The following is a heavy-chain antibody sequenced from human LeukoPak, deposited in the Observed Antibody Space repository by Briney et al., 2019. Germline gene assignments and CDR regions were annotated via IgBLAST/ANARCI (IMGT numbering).Heavy chain of an antibody. Sequence: SETLSLTCTVSGGSISSGGYYWSWIRQHPGKGLEWIGYIYYSGSTYYNPSLKSRVTISVDTSKNQFSLKLSSVTAADTAVYYCARDFFSVWELSSSYYYYMDVWGKGTTVTVSS. D-gene: IGHD1-26*01. J-gene: IGHJ6*03. CDR1: GGSISSGGYY. V-gene: IGHV4-31*03. CDR3: ARDFFSVWELSSSYYYYMDV. CDR2: IYYSGST.